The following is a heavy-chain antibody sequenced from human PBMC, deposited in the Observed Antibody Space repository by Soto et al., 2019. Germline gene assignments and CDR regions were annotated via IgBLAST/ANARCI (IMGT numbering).Heavy chain of an antibody. V-gene: IGHV4-31*03. CDR3: ATYSSGRHHAFDI. CDR2: IYYSGST. D-gene: IGHD3-22*01. CDR1: GDSISRGSYY. Sequence: SEPLSLACPVSGDSISRGSYYWCWIRQHPGKGLEWIGYIYYSGSTYYNPSLKSRVTISVDTSKNQFSLKLSSVTAADTAVYYCATYSSGRHHAFDIWGQVKMVTVS. J-gene: IGHJ3*02.